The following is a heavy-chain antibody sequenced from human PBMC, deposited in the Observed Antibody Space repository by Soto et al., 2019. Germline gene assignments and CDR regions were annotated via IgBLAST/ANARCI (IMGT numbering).Heavy chain of an antibody. CDR1: GFTFSSYA. CDR2: ISGSGGST. V-gene: IGHV3-23*01. Sequence: PGGSLRLSCAASGFTFSSYAMSWVRQAPGKGLEWVSAISGSGGSTYYADSVKGRFTISRDNSKNTLYLQMNSLRAEDTAVYYCAKERVAIFGVVWGYYYGMAVWGQGTTSTVPS. CDR3: AKERVAIFGVVWGYYYGMAV. D-gene: IGHD3-3*01. J-gene: IGHJ6*02.